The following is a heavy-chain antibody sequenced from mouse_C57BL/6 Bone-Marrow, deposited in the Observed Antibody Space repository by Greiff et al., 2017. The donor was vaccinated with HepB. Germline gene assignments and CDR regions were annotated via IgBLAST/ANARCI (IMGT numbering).Heavy chain of an antibody. Sequence: VKLVESGAELVKPGASVKLSCKASGYTFTEYTIHWVKQRSGQGLEWIGWFYPGSGSIKYNEKFKDKATLTADKSSSTVYMELSRLTSEDSAVYFCARHEGGYGNHEPLDYWGQGTTLTVSS. CDR3: ARHEGGYGNHEPLDY. J-gene: IGHJ2*01. CDR1: GYTFTEYT. CDR2: FYPGSGSI. D-gene: IGHD2-10*02. V-gene: IGHV1-62-2*01.